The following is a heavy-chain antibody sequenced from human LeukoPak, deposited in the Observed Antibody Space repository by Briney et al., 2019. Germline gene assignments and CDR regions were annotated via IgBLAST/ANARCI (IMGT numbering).Heavy chain of an antibody. CDR3: TRAPYCGGDCHRN. D-gene: IGHD2-21*02. CDR2: ITSSAYGGTT. CDR1: GFTFGDYA. Sequence: GGSLRLSCTTSGFTFGDYAMSWVRQAPGMGLEWVGFITSSAYGGTTAYAASVKGRFTISRDDSKNIAYLQMNGLKTEDTAVYYCTRAPYCGGDCHRNWGQGTLVTVSS. J-gene: IGHJ4*02. V-gene: IGHV3-49*04.